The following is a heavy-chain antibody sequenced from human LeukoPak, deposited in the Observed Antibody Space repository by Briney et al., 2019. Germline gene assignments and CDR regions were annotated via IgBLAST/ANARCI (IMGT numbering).Heavy chain of an antibody. CDR3: ARGGRYAYFLDY. Sequence: PGGSLSLSCAASGFIFSDYWMHWVRHGPGQGLVWVSRIKSDGSSTSYAESVKGRFTISRDNAKNTVYVHMNSLRDEDTAVYYCARGGRYAYFLDYWGQGTLVTVSS. J-gene: IGHJ4*02. D-gene: IGHD3-16*01. CDR2: IKSDGSST. V-gene: IGHV3-74*01. CDR1: GFIFSDYW.